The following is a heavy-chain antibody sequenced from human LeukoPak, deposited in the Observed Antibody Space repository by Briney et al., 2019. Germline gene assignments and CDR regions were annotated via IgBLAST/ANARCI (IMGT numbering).Heavy chain of an antibody. CDR3: AKAACTTSCYYNC. D-gene: IGHD2-2*01. Sequence: GGSLRLSCAASGSTFSTYAMSWVRQAPGKGLEWVSAISGTDGSTYYADSVKGRFTISRDNSKNTLYLQMNSLRAEDTAVYYCAKAACTTSCYYNCWGQGTLVTVSS. J-gene: IGHJ4*02. V-gene: IGHV3-23*01. CDR1: GSTFSTYA. CDR2: ISGTDGST.